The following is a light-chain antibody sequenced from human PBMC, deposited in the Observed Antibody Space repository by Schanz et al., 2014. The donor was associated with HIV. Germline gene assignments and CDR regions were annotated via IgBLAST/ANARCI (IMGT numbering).Light chain of an antibody. CDR1: QTFSKNY. J-gene: IGKJ5*01. CDR2: GAS. Sequence: EIVLTQSPDTLSLSPGERATLSCRASQTFSKNYLAWYHQKPGQAPRLLIYGASSRATGIPDRFSGSGSGTDFTLTISRLKPEDFALYYCQQYDSSPITFGQGTRLEIK. V-gene: IGKV3-20*01. CDR3: QQYDSSPIT.